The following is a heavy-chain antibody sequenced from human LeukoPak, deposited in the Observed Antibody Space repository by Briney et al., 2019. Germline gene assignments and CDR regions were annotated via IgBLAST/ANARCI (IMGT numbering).Heavy chain of an antibody. V-gene: IGHV3-30*14. J-gene: IGHJ6*02. D-gene: IGHD6-13*01. CDR1: GFTFSNYA. Sequence: PGGSLRLSCAASGFTFSNYAVHWVRQAPGKGLQWVTGISYDGSNKYYADSVKGRFTIPRDNSKNTLYLQMSSLRAEDTAVYYCARDHLAAGSYYYGMDVWGQGTTVTVSS. CDR2: ISYDGSNK. CDR3: ARDHLAAGSYYYGMDV.